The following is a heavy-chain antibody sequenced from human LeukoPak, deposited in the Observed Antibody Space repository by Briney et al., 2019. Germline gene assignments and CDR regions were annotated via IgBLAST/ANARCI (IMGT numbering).Heavy chain of an antibody. CDR3: ARDNGVRSSWCNEDYYYYYYMDV. CDR2: IKQDGSEK. J-gene: IGHJ6*03. Sequence: PGGSLRLSCAASGFTFGSYWMSWVRQAPGKGLEWVANIKQDGSEKYYVDSVKGRFTITRDNAKNSLYLQMNSLRAEDTAAYYCARDNGVRSSWCNEDYYYYYYMDVWGKGTTVTVSS. V-gene: IGHV3-7*01. CDR1: GFTFGSYW. D-gene: IGHD6-13*01.